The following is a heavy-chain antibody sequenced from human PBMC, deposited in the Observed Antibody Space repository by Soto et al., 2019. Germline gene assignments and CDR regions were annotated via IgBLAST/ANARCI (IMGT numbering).Heavy chain of an antibody. CDR1: GYTFTSYY. CDR3: ARVGGGNVRYLFVC. D-gene: IGHD2-15*01. CDR2: INPSGSST. Sequence: ASVKVACKASGYTFTSYYLHWVRQAHGQGLEWMGIINPSGSSTSYAQKFQGRVTMTRDTSTSTVYMEMSSLRSDDTAVCYCARVGGGNVRYLFVCRGQGTLVTVSS. J-gene: IGHJ4*02. V-gene: IGHV1-46*01.